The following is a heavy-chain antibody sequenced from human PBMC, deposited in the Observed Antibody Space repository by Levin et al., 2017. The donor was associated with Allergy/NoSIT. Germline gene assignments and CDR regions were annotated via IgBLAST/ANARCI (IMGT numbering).Heavy chain of an antibody. CDR3: AKRKNSNALYFDY. D-gene: IGHD1-1*01. V-gene: IGHV3-23*01. CDR1: GFTFSSYA. J-gene: IGHJ4*02. CDR2: ISGSGANT. Sequence: GESLKISCAVSGFTFSSYAMSWVRQAPGKGLEWVSAISGSGANTFYADSVKGRFTISRDNSKNTLYLQMNSLRGEDTALYYCAKRKNSNALYFDYWGQGTLVTVSS.